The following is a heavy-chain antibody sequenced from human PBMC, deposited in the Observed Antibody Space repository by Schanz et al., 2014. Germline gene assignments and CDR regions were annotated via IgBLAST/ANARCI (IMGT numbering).Heavy chain of an antibody. D-gene: IGHD2-8*02. Sequence: EVQLVESGGGLVQPGGSLRLSCAASGFTVSNNYMSWVRQAPGKGLECVSIIYSDGSTYYVDSVKGRFIISRDNSKNTVYLQMHSLRAEDTALYYCARDRDAGGYDSWGQGTLVTVSS. CDR2: IYSDGST. J-gene: IGHJ5*01. CDR3: ARDRDAGGYDS. V-gene: IGHV3-66*01. CDR1: GFTVSNNY.